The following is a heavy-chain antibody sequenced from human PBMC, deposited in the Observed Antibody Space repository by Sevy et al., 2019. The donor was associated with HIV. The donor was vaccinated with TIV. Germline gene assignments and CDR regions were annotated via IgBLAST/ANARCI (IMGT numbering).Heavy chain of an antibody. CDR2: IYPGDSDT. Sequence: GESLKISCKGSGYSFTSYWIGWVRQMPGKGLEWMGIIYPGDSDTRYSPSFQGQVTISADKSISTAYLQWSGLKASDTAMYYCAIVVVPAARGYSYGTGAYYFDYWGQGTLVTVSS. CDR3: AIVVVPAARGYSYGTGAYYFDY. D-gene: IGHD2-2*01. CDR1: GYSFTSYW. J-gene: IGHJ4*02. V-gene: IGHV5-51*01.